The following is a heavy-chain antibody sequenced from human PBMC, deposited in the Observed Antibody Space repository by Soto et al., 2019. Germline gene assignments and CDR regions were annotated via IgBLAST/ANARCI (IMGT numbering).Heavy chain of an antibody. Sequence: QLVQSGSEVKKPGSSVKVSWQASGGTFSGYVVTWVRQSPGQGLEWMGEFVPLFGTTNYAQRFSGRITITAEESTSTAYMELRTLRSDDPAVYYCATHGLGVSSPPYFDNWGQVTLVTVS. V-gene: IGHV1-69*01. CDR1: GGTFSGYV. CDR2: FVPLFGTT. J-gene: IGHJ4*02. D-gene: IGHD3-16*01. CDR3: ATHGLGVSSPPYFDN.